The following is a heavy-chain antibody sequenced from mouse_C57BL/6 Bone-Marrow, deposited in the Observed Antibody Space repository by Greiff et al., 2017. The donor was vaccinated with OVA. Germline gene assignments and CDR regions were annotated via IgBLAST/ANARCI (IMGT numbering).Heavy chain of an antibody. J-gene: IGHJ3*01. Sequence: EVQLQQSGAELLRPGASVKLSCTASGFNIKDDYMHWVKQRPEQGLEWIGWIDPENGDTEYASKFQGKATITADTSSNTAYLQLSSLTSEDTAVYYCTSYGNYVWFAYWGQGTLVTVSA. CDR2: IDPENGDT. D-gene: IGHD2-1*01. CDR1: GFNIKDDY. V-gene: IGHV14-4*01. CDR3: TSYGNYVWFAY.